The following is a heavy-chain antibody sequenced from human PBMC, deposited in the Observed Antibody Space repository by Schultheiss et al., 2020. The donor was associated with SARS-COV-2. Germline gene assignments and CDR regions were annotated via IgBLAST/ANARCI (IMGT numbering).Heavy chain of an antibody. Sequence: GGSLRLSCTASGFTVNSNYMSWVRQVPGKGLEWVSVIYNDGRTFYADSVKVRFTISRDNSKNTVYLQMNSLRAEDSAVYYCARDQGGYGDYDAFDIWGQGTTVTVSS. CDR3: ARDQGGYGDYDAFDI. CDR2: IYNDGRT. J-gene: IGHJ3*02. V-gene: IGHV3-53*01. D-gene: IGHD4-17*01. CDR1: GFTVNSNY.